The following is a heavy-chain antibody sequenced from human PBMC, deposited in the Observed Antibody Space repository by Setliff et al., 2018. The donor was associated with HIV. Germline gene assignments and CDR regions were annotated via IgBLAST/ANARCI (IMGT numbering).Heavy chain of an antibody. D-gene: IGHD3-22*01. J-gene: IGHJ4*02. V-gene: IGHV3-7*05. CDR1: GFTFSRYW. Sequence: GGSLRLSCAASGFTFSRYWMSWVRQAPGKGLEWVANIKQDGSEKYHVDSVKGQFTISRDNAKNSLSLQMNSLRAEDTAVYYCARVRLTMIMMVDYFDQWGQGTLVTVSS. CDR3: ARVRLTMIMMVDYFDQ. CDR2: IKQDGSEK.